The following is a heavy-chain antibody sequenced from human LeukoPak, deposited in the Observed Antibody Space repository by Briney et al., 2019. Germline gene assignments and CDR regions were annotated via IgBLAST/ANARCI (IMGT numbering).Heavy chain of an antibody. CDR3: AKLHYYDSSGYPYDAFDI. V-gene: IGHV3-23*01. Sequence: PGGSLRLSCAASGFTFITYAMSWVRQAPGKGLKWVSAIRGIGGSTYYADSVKGRFTISRDNSKDTLYLQMNSLRAEDTAVYYCAKLHYYDSSGYPYDAFDIWGQGTMVTVSS. CDR1: GFTFITYA. D-gene: IGHD3-22*01. J-gene: IGHJ3*02. CDR2: IRGIGGST.